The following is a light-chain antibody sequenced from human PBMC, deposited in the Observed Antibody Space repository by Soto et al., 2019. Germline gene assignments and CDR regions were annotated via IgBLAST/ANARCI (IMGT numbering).Light chain of an antibody. V-gene: IGLV4-60*03. J-gene: IGLJ1*01. CDR1: SGHSSYI. Sequence: QSVLTQSSSASASLGSSVKLTCTLSSGHSSYIIAWHQQQPGKAPRYLMKLEGSGSYNKGSGVPDRFSGSSSGADRYLTISNLQSEDEADYYCETWDSNTHRYVFGTGTKVTVL. CDR3: ETWDSNTHRYV. CDR2: LEGSGSY.